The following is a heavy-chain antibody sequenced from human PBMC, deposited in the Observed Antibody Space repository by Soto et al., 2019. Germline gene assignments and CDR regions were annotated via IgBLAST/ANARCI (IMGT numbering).Heavy chain of an antibody. J-gene: IGHJ4*02. D-gene: IGHD3-10*01. CDR2: ISSSSSYI. V-gene: IGHV3-21*01. Sequence: GGSLRLSCAASGFTFSSYSMNWVRQAPGKGLEWVSSISSSSSYIYYADSVKGRFTISRDNAKNSLYLQMNSLRAEDTAVYYCARPGNFLGAGQLDYWGQGTLVTVSS. CDR1: GFTFSSYS. CDR3: ARPGNFLGAGQLDY.